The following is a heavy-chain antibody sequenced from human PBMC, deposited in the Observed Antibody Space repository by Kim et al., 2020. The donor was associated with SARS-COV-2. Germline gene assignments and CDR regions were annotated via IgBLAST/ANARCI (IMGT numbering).Heavy chain of an antibody. J-gene: IGHJ3*02. CDR3: ARGSSGYYLLSSIRDAFDI. Sequence: SVKVSCKASGGTFSSYAISWVRQAPGQGLEWMGGIIPIFGTANYAQKFQGRVTITADESTSTAYMELSSLRSEDTAVYYCARGSSGYYLLSSIRDAFDIWGQGTMVTVSS. CDR1: GGTFSSYA. D-gene: IGHD3-22*01. CDR2: IIPIFGTA. V-gene: IGHV1-69*13.